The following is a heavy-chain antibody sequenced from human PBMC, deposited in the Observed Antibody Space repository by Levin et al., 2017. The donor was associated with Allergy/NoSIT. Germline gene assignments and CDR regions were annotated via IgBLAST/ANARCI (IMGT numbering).Heavy chain of an antibody. CDR3: AKAQYSSGWFHYYYYMDV. J-gene: IGHJ6*03. CDR2: ISWNSGSI. D-gene: IGHD6-19*01. V-gene: IGHV3-9*01. Sequence: SLKISCAASGFTFDDYAMHWVRQAPGKGLEWVSGISWNSGSIGYADSVKGRFTISRDNAKNSLYLQMNSLRAEDTALYYCAKAQYSSGWFHYYYYMDVWGKGTTVTVSS. CDR1: GFTFDDYA.